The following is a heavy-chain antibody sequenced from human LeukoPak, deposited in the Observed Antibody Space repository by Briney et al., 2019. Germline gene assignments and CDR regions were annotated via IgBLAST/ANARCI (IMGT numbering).Heavy chain of an antibody. V-gene: IGHV3-43D*03. CDR2: ISWDGGTT. CDR3: AKNSYYGSGSYPDY. Sequence: GGSLRLSCAASGFTLDDYAMLWVRQAPGKGLEWVSLISWDGGTTYYADSLEGRFTISRDNSKNSLYLQMNSLRPDDTALYYCAKNSYYGSGSYPDYWGQGTLVTVSS. J-gene: IGHJ4*02. CDR1: GFTLDDYA. D-gene: IGHD3-10*01.